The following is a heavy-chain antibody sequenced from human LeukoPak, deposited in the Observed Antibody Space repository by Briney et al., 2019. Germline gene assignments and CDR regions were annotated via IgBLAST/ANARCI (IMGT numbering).Heavy chain of an antibody. V-gene: IGHV1-69*13. D-gene: IGHD2-2*01. CDR3: ARRGGYCSSTSCHPSNEFDY. CDR1: GGTFSSYA. CDR2: IIPIFGTA. J-gene: IGHJ4*02. Sequence: GASVKVSCKASGGTFSSYAISWVRQAPGQGLEWMGGIIPIFGTANYAQKFQGRVTITADESTSTAYMELSSLRSEDTAVYYCARRGGYCSSTSCHPSNEFDYWGQGTLVTVSS.